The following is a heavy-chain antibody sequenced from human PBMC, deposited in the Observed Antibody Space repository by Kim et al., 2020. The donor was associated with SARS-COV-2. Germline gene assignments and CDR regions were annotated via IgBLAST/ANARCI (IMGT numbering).Heavy chain of an antibody. D-gene: IGHD3-10*01. Sequence: GGSLRLSCAASGFTFSTYAMSWVRQAPGKGLAWVSTISNTGVTTYYADSVKGRFIISRDNSKNTLYLQMNSLTAEDTAVYYCAVRYGLGVGVAPPGSWGQGTLVTVSS. CDR1: GFTFSTYA. J-gene: IGHJ5*02. CDR2: ISNTGVTT. V-gene: IGHV3-23*01. CDR3: AVRYGLGVGVAPPGS.